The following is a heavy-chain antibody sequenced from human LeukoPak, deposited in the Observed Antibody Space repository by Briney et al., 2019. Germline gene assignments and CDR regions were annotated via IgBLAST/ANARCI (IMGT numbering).Heavy chain of an antibody. V-gene: IGHV1-69*05. Sequence: ASVKVSCKASGGTFSSYAISWVRQAPGQGLEWMGGIIPIFGTANYAQKFQGRVTITTDESTSTAYMELSSLRSEDTAVYYCARGGDSGSYVYLWFDPWGQGTLVTVSS. CDR1: GGTFSSYA. J-gene: IGHJ5*02. CDR3: ARGGDSGSYVYLWFDP. CDR2: IIPIFGTA. D-gene: IGHD1-26*01.